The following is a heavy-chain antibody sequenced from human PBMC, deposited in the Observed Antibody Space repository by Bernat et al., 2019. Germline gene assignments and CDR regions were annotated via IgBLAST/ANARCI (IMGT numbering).Heavy chain of an antibody. J-gene: IGHJ4*02. CDR3: ARDIRAATYPFTGTNDY. CDR1: GFTFSSYS. V-gene: IGHV3-48*01. CDR2: ISSSSTI. D-gene: IGHD2-15*01. Sequence: EVQLVESGGGLVQPGGSLRLSCAASGFTFSSYSMNWVRQVPGKGLEWVSYISSSSTIYYADSVKGRFTISRDNAKNSLYLQMNSLRAEDTAVYYCARDIRAATYPFTGTNDYWGQGTLVTVSS.